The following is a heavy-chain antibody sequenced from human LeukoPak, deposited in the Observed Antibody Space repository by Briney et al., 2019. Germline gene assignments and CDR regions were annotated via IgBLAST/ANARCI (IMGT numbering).Heavy chain of an antibody. CDR2: IYYSGVT. CDR1: GGSISSSNYY. Sequence: SETLSLTCTVSGGSISSSNYYWGWIRQPPGKGLEWIGNIYYSGVTYYNPSLKSRVTMSVDTSKNQFSLKLSSVTAADTAVYYCARHTTEYYDFWSGDYMGSFDYWGQGTLVTVSS. V-gene: IGHV4-39*01. J-gene: IGHJ4*02. CDR3: ARHTTEYYDFWSGDYMGSFDY. D-gene: IGHD3-3*01.